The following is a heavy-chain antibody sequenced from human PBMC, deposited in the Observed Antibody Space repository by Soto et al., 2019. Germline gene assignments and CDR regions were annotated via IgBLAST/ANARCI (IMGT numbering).Heavy chain of an antibody. CDR3: ARGSFGAGTTFYYYGMDV. J-gene: IGHJ6*02. CDR1: GGSFSGYY. CDR2: INHSGST. Sequence: SETLSLTCAVYGGSFSGYYWSWIRQPPGKGLEWIGEINHSGSTNYNPSLKSRVTISVDTSKNQFSLKLSSVTAADTAVYYCARGSFGAGTTFYYYGMDVWGQGTTVTVSS. D-gene: IGHD1-7*01. V-gene: IGHV4-34*01.